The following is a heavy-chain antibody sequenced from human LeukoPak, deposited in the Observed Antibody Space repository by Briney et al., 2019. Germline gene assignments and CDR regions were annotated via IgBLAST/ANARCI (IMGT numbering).Heavy chain of an antibody. CDR1: GYTFTGYY. CDR2: INPNSGGT. V-gene: IGHV1-2*02. Sequence: ASVKVSCKASGYTFTGYYMHWVRQAPGQGLEWMGWINPNSGGTNYAQKFQGRVAMTRDTSISTAYMELSRLRSDDTAVYYCARKHQLPDAFDIWGQGTMVTVSS. D-gene: IGHD2-2*01. J-gene: IGHJ3*02. CDR3: ARKHQLPDAFDI.